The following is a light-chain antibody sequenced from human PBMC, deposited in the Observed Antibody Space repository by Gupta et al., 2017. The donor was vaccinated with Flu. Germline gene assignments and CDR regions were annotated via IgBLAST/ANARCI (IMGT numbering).Light chain of an antibody. CDR1: QSTSSS. CDR3: QQSSSLPRT. J-gene: IGKJ1*01. V-gene: IGKV6-21*01. Sequence: PDFQSVTTKEKVTITCRASQSTSSSLNWYQQKPEKAPKLLIKDASQLVSGVPSRFSGSGYGTDFTLTINSLEAEDAATYYCQQSSSLPRTFGQGTKVEIK. CDR2: DAS.